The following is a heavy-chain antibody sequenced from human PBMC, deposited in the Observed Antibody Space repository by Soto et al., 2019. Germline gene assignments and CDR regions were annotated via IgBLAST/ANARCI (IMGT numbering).Heavy chain of an antibody. CDR1: GFIFSNYA. Sequence: GGSLRLSCAASGFIFSNYAMSWVRQAPGKGLEWVANIKQDGSEKYYVDSVKGRFTISRDNAKNSLYLQMNSLRAEDTAVYYCASDSGYDPTLDYWGQGTLVTVSS. CDR2: IKQDGSEK. CDR3: ASDSGYDPTLDY. V-gene: IGHV3-7*05. J-gene: IGHJ4*02. D-gene: IGHD5-12*01.